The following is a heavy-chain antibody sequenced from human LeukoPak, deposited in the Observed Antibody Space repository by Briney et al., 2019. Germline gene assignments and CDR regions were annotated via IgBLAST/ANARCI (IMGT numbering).Heavy chain of an antibody. CDR2: MYSGGST. Sequence: GGSLRLSCAASGLTGSSNFMTWVRQAPGKGLEWVSAMYSGGSTFYADPVRGRFNISRDNSKRTMFLQMSSLRVEDAAVYYCASSGTASRGAMDVWGQGTTVTVSS. J-gene: IGHJ6*02. CDR1: GLTGSSNF. D-gene: IGHD1-1*01. V-gene: IGHV3-66*01. CDR3: ASSGTASRGAMDV.